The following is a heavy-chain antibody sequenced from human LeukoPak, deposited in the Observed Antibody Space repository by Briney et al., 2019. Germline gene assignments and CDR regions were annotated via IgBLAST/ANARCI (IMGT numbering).Heavy chain of an antibody. D-gene: IGHD6-6*01. J-gene: IGHJ5*02. CDR2: IYYSGST. Sequence: PSETLSLTCTVFGASISSHYWSWIRQPPGKGLEWIGYIYYSGSTSYNPSLKSRVTISIETSKNQFSLKLTTVTAADTAVYYCGRGGHSISSYWFDPWGQGTLVTV. CDR1: GASISSHY. V-gene: IGHV4-59*11. CDR3: GRGGHSISSYWFDP.